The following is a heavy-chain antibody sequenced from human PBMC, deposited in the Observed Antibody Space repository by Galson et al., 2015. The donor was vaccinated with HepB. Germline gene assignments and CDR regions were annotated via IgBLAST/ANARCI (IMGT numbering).Heavy chain of an antibody. Sequence: SLRLSCAASGFAFSRYAMSWVRQAPGKGLEWVSAISGSDDSTYFADSGKGRFSIFRDNSKNTLYLQLNSLRAEDTAVYYCAAHTADGESTFDFWGQGTLGTVSS. D-gene: IGHD4-17*01. CDR2: ISGSDDST. V-gene: IGHV3-23*01. CDR1: GFAFSRYA. J-gene: IGHJ4*02. CDR3: AAHTADGESTFDF.